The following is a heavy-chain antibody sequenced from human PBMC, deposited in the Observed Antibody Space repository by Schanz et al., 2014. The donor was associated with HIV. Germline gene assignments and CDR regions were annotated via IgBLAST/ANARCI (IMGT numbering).Heavy chain of an antibody. J-gene: IGHJ4*02. V-gene: IGHV4-31*03. Sequence: QVQMQESGPGLVKPSQTLSLTCTVAGGSISSGGHYWSWICQHPAKGLEGIGYMYYSGSTYYNPSLQSRVTISVDTSKNQFSLKLSSVTAADTAVYYCARVPPSDSSGYYPFDYWGQGTLVTVSS. CDR3: ARVPPSDSSGYYPFDY. D-gene: IGHD3-22*01. CDR2: MYYSGST. CDR1: GGSISSGGHY.